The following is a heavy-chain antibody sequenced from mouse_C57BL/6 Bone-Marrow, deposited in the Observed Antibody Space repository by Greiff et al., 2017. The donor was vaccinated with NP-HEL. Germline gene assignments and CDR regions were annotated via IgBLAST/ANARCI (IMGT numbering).Heavy chain of an antibody. D-gene: IGHD1-1*01. CDR3: TTDYGSSYFDY. CDR1: GFNIKDDY. Sequence: VQLQQSGAELVRPGASVKLSCTASGFNIKDDYMHWVKQRPEQGLAWIGWIDPENGDTEYASKFQGKATIPADTSANTAYLQLSSLTSGDTAVYYCTTDYGSSYFDYWGQGTTLTVSS. CDR2: IDPENGDT. J-gene: IGHJ2*01. V-gene: IGHV14-4*01.